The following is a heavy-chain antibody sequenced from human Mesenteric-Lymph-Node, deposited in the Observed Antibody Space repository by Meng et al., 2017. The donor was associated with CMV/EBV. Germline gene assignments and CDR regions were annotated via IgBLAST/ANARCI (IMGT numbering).Heavy chain of an antibody. J-gene: IGHJ4*02. CDR1: GFTFNIYA. V-gene: IGHV3-23*01. CDR3: ARGHGLRDSGYYFLLSD. Sequence: GESLKISCAASGFTFNIYAMSWVRQAPGKGLEWVAGISRNGGNTYYADSVQGRFTVSRDNSKNTLYLQLDSLRAEDTAVYYCARGHGLRDSGYYFLLSDWGQGTLVTVSS. D-gene: IGHD3-22*01. CDR2: ISRNGGNT.